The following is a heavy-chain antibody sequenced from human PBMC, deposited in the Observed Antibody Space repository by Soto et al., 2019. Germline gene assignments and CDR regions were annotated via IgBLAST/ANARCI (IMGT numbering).Heavy chain of an antibody. CDR3: AREAGAVVTPFDY. Sequence: QVQLVQSGAEVKKPGSSVKVSCKASGVTFSSNRINWVRQAPGQGLEWMGGIIPPFRTANYAQKFLDRVTITADESTSTAYMELSSLRSEDTAVYYCAREAGAVVTPFDYWGQGTLVTVSS. V-gene: IGHV1-69*12. CDR1: GVTFSSNR. D-gene: IGHD2-21*02. CDR2: IIPPFRTA. J-gene: IGHJ4*02.